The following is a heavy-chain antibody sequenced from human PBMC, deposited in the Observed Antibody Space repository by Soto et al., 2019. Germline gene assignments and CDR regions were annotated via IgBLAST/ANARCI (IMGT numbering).Heavy chain of an antibody. V-gene: IGHV1-18*01. D-gene: IGHD2-15*01. CDR2: ISAYNGNT. J-gene: IGHJ3*02. CDR3: ARGYCSGGSCYAGAFDI. Sequence: QVQLVQSGAEVKKPGASVKVSCKASGYTFTSYGISWVRQAPGQGLEWMGWISAYNGNTNYAQKLQGRVTMTTDTSTSTAYMELRGLRSDDTAVYYCARGYCSGGSCYAGAFDIWGQGTMVTVSS. CDR1: GYTFTSYG.